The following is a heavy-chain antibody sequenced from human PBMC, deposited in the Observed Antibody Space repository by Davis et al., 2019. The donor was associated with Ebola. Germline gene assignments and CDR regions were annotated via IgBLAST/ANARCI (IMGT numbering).Heavy chain of an antibody. CDR2: IYSGGST. Sequence: GGSLRLSCAASGFTVSSNYMSWVRQAPGKGLEWVSVIYSGGSTYYADSVKGRFTISRDNSKNTLYLQMNSLRAEDTAVYYCAVSASYYRTGYFDYWGQGTLVTVSS. CDR1: GFTVSSNY. CDR3: AVSASYYRTGYFDY. D-gene: IGHD3-10*01. J-gene: IGHJ4*02. V-gene: IGHV3-66*01.